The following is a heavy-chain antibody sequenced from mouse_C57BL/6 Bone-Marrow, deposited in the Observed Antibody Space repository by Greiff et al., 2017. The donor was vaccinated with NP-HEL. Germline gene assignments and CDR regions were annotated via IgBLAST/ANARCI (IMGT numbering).Heavy chain of an antibody. J-gene: IGHJ1*03. CDR1: GYTFTDYY. CDR3: ARPGSSYGYFDV. V-gene: IGHV1-19*01. CDR2: INPYNGGT. D-gene: IGHD1-1*01. Sequence: VQLQQSGPVLVKPGASVKMSCKASGYTFTDYYMNWVKQSHGKSLEWIGVINPYNGGTSYNQKFKGKATLPVDKSSSTAYMELNSLTSEDSAVYYCARPGSSYGYFDVWGTGTTVTVSS.